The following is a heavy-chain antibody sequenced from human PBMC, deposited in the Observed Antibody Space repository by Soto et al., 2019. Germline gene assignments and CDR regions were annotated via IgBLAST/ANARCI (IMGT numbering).Heavy chain of an antibody. CDR1: GFTFSTYA. CDR3: ARRYKDGRRDCVSTSCLFDP. J-gene: IGHJ5*02. Sequence: QVQLVESGGGVVQPGRSLGLSCAASGFTFSTYAMHWVRQAPGKGLEWVAVISYDGSNKYYADSVKGRFTISRDNSKNTLYLQMNSLRAEDTAVYYCARRYKDGRRDCVSTSCLFDPWGQGTLVTVSS. V-gene: IGHV3-30*01. D-gene: IGHD2-2*01. CDR2: ISYDGSNK.